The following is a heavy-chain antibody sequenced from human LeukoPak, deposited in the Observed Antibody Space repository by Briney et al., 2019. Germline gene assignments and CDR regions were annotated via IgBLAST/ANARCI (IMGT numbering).Heavy chain of an antibody. CDR3: ARDTYYDFWSGYLGYMDV. Sequence: GSLRLSCAASGFTFSDYYMSWIRQAPGKGLEWVSYISSSGSTIYYADSVKGRFTISRDNAKNSLYLQMNSLRAEDTAVYYCARDTYYDFWSGYLGYMDVWGKGTTVTVSS. D-gene: IGHD3-3*01. J-gene: IGHJ6*03. V-gene: IGHV3-11*01. CDR1: GFTFSDYY. CDR2: ISSSGSTI.